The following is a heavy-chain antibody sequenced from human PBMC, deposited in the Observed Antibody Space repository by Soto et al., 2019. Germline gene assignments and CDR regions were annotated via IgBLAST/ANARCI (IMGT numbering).Heavy chain of an antibody. CDR3: TRRTDSSSWTGFDFDY. CDR2: IRSKANSYAT. CDR1: GFTFSGSA. V-gene: IGHV3-73*01. J-gene: IGHJ4*02. D-gene: IGHD6-13*01. Sequence: EVQLVESGGGLVQPGGSLKLSCAASGFTFSGSAMHWVRQASGKGLEWVGRIRSKANSYATAYAASVKGRFTISRDDSKNTAYLQMNSLKTEDTAVYYYTRRTDSSSWTGFDFDYWGQGTLVTVSS.